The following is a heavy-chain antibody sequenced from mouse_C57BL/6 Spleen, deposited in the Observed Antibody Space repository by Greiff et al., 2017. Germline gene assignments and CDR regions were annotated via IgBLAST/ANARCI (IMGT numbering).Heavy chain of an antibody. CDR1: GYTFTSYG. Sequence: VQLQQSGAELARPGASVKLSCKASGYTFTSYGISWVKQRTGQGLEWIGEIYPRSGNTYYNEKFKGKATLTADKSSSTVYMELRSLTSEDSAVYFCARYLYDYDERFAYWGQGTMVTVSA. J-gene: IGHJ3*01. V-gene: IGHV1-81*01. D-gene: IGHD2-4*01. CDR2: IYPRSGNT. CDR3: ARYLYDYDERFAY.